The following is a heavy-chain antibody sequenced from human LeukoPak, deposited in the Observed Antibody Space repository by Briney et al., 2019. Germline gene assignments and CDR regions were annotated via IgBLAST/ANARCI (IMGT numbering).Heavy chain of an antibody. Sequence: AGSLSLSCTASGFTFRSYSMNWVRQAPGKGLEWVSYISSSSSTIYYADSVRGRFTISRDNARKSLYLQMNSLSAAGTAFSYCARDALQLTVNYVTRWWLDPWGQGTLVTVSS. CDR1: GFTFRSYS. CDR2: ISSSSSTI. J-gene: IGHJ5*02. D-gene: IGHD3-9*01. V-gene: IGHV3-48*01. CDR3: ARDALQLTVNYVTRWWLDP.